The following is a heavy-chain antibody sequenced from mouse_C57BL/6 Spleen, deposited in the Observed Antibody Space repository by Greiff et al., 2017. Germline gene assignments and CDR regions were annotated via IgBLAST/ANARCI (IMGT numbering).Heavy chain of an antibody. V-gene: IGHV3-6*01. J-gene: IGHJ2*01. Sequence: EVQLQQSGPGLVKPSQSLSLTCSVSGYSITSCYYWYLIRQFPGNNLEWMGYISYDGSNNYNPSLNNRISITRDTSKNQFVLKLNSVTTEDTATYYCARGDYDDGSDDWGQGTTLTVAS. CDR3: ARGDYDDGSDD. CDR1: GYSITSCYY. CDR2: ISYDGSN. D-gene: IGHD2-4*01.